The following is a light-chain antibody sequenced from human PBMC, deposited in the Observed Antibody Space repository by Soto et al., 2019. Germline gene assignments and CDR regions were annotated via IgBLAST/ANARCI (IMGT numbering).Light chain of an antibody. CDR3: VLYLGSGVSE. CDR2: STN. V-gene: IGLV8-61*01. Sequence: QTVVTQEPSLSVSPGGTVTLTCGLSSDSVSSSYYPSWYQQTPGQAPRTLIYSTNTRSSGVPDRFSGSILGNKAALTITGAQADDESDYYCVLYLGSGVSEFGGGTKLTVL. CDR1: SDSVSSSYY. J-gene: IGLJ2*01.